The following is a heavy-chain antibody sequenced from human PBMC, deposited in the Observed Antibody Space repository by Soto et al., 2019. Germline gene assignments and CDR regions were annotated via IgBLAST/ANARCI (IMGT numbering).Heavy chain of an antibody. D-gene: IGHD3-16*02. CDR1: GDSVSSNSAA. Sequence: SQTLSLTCAISGDSVSSNSAAWNWIRQSPSRGLEWLGRTYYRSKWYNDYAVSVKSRITINPDTSKNHYSLQLNSVTPEDTAVNYCARAGFYDYVWGSYRYKPYYFDYWGQGTLVTVSS. J-gene: IGHJ4*02. V-gene: IGHV6-1*01. CDR3: ARAGFYDYVWGSYRYKPYYFDY. CDR2: TYYRSKWYN.